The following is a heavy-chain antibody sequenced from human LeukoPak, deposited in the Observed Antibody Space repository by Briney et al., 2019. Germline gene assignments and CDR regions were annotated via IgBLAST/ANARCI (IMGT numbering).Heavy chain of an antibody. CDR1: GGSISSSNW. Sequence: SETLSLTCAVSGGSISSSNWWSWVRQPPGKGLEWIGEIYHSGSTNYNPSLKSRVTISVDRSKNQFSLKLSSVTAADTAVYYCARRTPSVPNAYSSSWGRYFDYWGQGTLVTVSS. CDR2: IYHSGST. J-gene: IGHJ4*02. V-gene: IGHV4-4*02. CDR3: ARRTPSVPNAYSSSWGRYFDY. D-gene: IGHD6-13*01.